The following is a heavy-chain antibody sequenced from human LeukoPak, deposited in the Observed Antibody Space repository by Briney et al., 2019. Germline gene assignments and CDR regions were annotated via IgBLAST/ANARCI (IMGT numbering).Heavy chain of an antibody. Sequence: GASVKVSCKASGYTLTSYGISWVRQAPGQGLEWMGWISAYNGNTNYAQKLQGRVTMTTDTSTSTAYMELRSLRSDDTAVYYCARDKAYCGGDCYLGDYWGQGTLVTVSS. CDR1: GYTLTSYG. D-gene: IGHD2-21*02. V-gene: IGHV1-18*01. J-gene: IGHJ4*02. CDR3: ARDKAYCGGDCYLGDY. CDR2: ISAYNGNT.